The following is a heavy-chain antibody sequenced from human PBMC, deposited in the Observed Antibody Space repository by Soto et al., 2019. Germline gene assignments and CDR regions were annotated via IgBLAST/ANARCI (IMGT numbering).Heavy chain of an antibody. CDR2: INPSGGST. J-gene: IGHJ4*02. V-gene: IGHV1-46*01. D-gene: IGHD2-21*02. CDR3: ARDISYCGGDCVTSIGY. CDR1: GYTFTSYY. Sequence: ASVKVSCKASGYTFTSYYMHWVRQAPGQGLEWMGIINPSGGSTSYAQKFQGRATMTRDTSTSTVYMELSSLRSEDTAVYYCARDISYCGGDCVTSIGYWGQGTLVTVSS.